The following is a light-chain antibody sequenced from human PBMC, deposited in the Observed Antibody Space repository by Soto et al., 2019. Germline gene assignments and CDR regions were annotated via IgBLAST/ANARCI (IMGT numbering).Light chain of an antibody. CDR2: EVT. CDR1: SSDVGSYNY. V-gene: IGLV2-14*01. J-gene: IGLJ3*02. CDR3: SSYTSSSTWV. Sequence: QSALTQPASVSGSPGQSITISCTGTSSDVGSYNYVSWYQQHPGKAPKVMIYEVTNRPSGISDRFSGSKSGNTASLTISGLQAEDEAAYYCSSYTSSSTWVFGGGTKLTVL.